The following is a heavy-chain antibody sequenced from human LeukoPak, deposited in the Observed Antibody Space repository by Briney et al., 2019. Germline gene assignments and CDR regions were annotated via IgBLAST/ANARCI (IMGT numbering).Heavy chain of an antibody. Sequence: ASVNVSCTPSGFRFTSFGVSWVRQSPGQGLEWMGWISTYIGVTHYAEKFEDRVTMTIDTSTTTAYMELRSLRYDDTAVYYCARDSDYSGNGNGDWFDPWGQGTVVTVSS. V-gene: IGHV1-18*04. D-gene: IGHD4-11*01. CDR3: ARDSDYSGNGNGDWFDP. CDR2: ISTYIGVT. CDR1: GFRFTSFG. J-gene: IGHJ5*02.